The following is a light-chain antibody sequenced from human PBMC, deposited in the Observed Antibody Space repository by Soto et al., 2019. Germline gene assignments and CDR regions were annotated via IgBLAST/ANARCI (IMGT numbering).Light chain of an antibody. Sequence: PFSLPGAVGQAASISCRSSQSLEFSDGDTYLNWFYQRPGQSPRRLIYKVSKRASGVPDRFSGSGSGTDFTLKISSLQPEDVATYYCQHYGRAPAPWTFGQGTKVDIK. V-gene: IGKV2-30*01. CDR1: QSLEFSDGDTY. CDR2: KVS. CDR3: QHYGRAPAPWT. J-gene: IGKJ1*01.